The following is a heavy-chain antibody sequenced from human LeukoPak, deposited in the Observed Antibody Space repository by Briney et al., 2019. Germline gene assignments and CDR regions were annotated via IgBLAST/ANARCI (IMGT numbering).Heavy chain of an antibody. CDR3: ARFIAATGVDS. CDR2: ISSSSSYI. V-gene: IGHV3-21*01. CDR1: RFTFSSYS. D-gene: IGHD6-13*01. J-gene: IGHJ4*02. Sequence: PGGSLRLSCAASRFTFSSYSMNCVRQAPGKGLEWVSSISSSSSYIYYADSVNGRFTISRDNAKNSLFLQMNSLRAGDTAVYYCARFIAATGVDSWGQGTLVTVSS.